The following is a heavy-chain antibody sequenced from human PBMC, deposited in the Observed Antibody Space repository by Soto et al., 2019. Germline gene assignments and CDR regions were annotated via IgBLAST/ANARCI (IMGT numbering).Heavy chain of an antibody. J-gene: IGHJ6*02. Sequence: SETLSLTCTVSGGSISSYYWSWIRQPPGKGLEWIGYIYYSGSTNYNPSLKSRVTISVDTSKNQFSLKLSSVTAADTAVYYCGRDGGYSTRNYFYYYGMDVWGQGTTVTVSS. CDR2: IYYSGST. V-gene: IGHV4-59*01. CDR3: GRDGGYSTRNYFYYYGMDV. CDR1: GGSISSYY. D-gene: IGHD6-13*01.